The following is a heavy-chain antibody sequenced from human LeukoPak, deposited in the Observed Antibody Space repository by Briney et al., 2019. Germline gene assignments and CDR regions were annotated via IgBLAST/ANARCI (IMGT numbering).Heavy chain of an antibody. D-gene: IGHD5-24*01. Sequence: SVKVSCKASGGTFSSYAISWVRQAPGQGLEWMGGIIPIFGTANYAQKFQGRVTITTDESTSTAYMELSSLRSEDTAVYYCAREADGYNLFDYWGQGTLVTVSS. CDR1: GGTFSSYA. V-gene: IGHV1-69*05. CDR3: AREADGYNLFDY. J-gene: IGHJ4*02. CDR2: IIPIFGTA.